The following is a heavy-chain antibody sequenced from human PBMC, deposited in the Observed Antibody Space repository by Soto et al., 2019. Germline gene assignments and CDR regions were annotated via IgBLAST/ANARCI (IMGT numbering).Heavy chain of an antibody. V-gene: IGHV4-31*03. D-gene: IGHD3-9*01. CDR2: IYYSGST. Sequence: PSETLSLTCTVSGGSISSGGYYWSWIRQHPGKGLEWIGYIYYSGSTYYNPSLKSRVTISVDTSKNQFSLKLSSVTAADTAVYYCARWDDILSGNFDPWGQGTLVTVSS. J-gene: IGHJ5*02. CDR3: ARWDDILSGNFDP. CDR1: GGSISSGGYY.